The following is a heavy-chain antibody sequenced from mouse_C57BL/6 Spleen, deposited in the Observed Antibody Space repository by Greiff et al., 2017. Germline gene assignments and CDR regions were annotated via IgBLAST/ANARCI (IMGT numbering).Heavy chain of an antibody. Sequence: ESGPGLVKPSQSLSLTCSVTGYSITSGYYWNWIRQFPGNKLEWMGYISYDGSNNYNPSLKNRISITRDTSKNQFFLKLNSVTTEDTATYYCARGDGYDKGGDYWGQGTTLTVSS. CDR1: GYSITSGYY. V-gene: IGHV3-6*01. CDR2: ISYDGSN. D-gene: IGHD2-2*01. J-gene: IGHJ2*01. CDR3: ARGDGYDKGGDY.